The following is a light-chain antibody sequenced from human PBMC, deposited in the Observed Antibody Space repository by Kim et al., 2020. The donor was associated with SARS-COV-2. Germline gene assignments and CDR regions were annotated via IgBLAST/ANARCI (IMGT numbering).Light chain of an antibody. CDR2: QDD. CDR3: LAWDSSTECV. V-gene: IGLV3-1*01. CDR1: KVGYKH. J-gene: IGLJ1*01. Sequence: VSLGQPASITCSGDKVGYKHVSWYQQKSGQSPVVVIYQDDKRPSGIPERFSGSNSGDTATLTISATQSVDEADYYCLAWDSSTECVFGTGTKVTVL.